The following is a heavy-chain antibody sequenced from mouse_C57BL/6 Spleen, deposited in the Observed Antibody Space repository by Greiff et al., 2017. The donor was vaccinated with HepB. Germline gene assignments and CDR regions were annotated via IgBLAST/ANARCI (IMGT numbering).Heavy chain of an antibody. CDR1: GYTFTSYW. V-gene: IGHV1-72*01. J-gene: IGHJ4*01. Sequence: VQLQQPGAELVKPGASVKLSCKASGYTFTSYWMPWVKQRPGRGLEWIGRIDPNSGGNKYNEKFKSKATLTVAKPSITTYMQLSSLTSEDYAVYYYAVGLGGYYEAMDYWGQGTSVTVSS. CDR2: IDPNSGGN. D-gene: IGHD4-1*01. CDR3: AVGLGGYYEAMDY.